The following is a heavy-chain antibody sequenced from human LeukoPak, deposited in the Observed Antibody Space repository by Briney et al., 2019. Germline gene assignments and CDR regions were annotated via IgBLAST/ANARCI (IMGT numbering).Heavy chain of an antibody. J-gene: IGHJ3*02. D-gene: IGHD6-19*01. CDR2: LIPVFGTT. V-gene: IGHV1-69*05. CDR1: GGTFSSHA. CDR3: ARAREWLTNAFDI. Sequence: ASVKVSCKASGGTFSSHAISWVRQAPGQGLEGVGGLIPVFGTTNYAEKFQGRVTITTDESTRTSYMELRSLKSDDTAVYYCARAREWLTNAFDIWGQGTMVTVSS.